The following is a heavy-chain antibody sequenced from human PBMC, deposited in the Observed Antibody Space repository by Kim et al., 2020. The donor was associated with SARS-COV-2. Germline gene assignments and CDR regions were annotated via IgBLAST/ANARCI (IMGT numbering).Heavy chain of an antibody. D-gene: IGHD3-22*01. J-gene: IGHJ6*02. V-gene: IGHV3-23*01. Sequence: DRLTVSRDNSKNTLYLQMNSLRDEDTALYYCAKVVVMDGYNYYYYYGMDVWGQGTAVTVSS. CDR3: AKVVVMDGYNYYYYYGMDV.